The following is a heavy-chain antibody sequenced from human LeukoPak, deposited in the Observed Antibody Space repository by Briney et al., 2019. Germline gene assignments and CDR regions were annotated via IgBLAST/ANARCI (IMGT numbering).Heavy chain of an antibody. Sequence: ASVTVSFTFSAYTLTELSMHWVRQAPGKGHGWMGGFDPEDGETIYAHKFQGRVTMTEDTSTDTAYMELSSLRSEDTAVYYCATVVVALHNNFDYWGQGTLVTASS. CDR3: ATVVVALHNNFDY. V-gene: IGHV1-24*01. CDR2: FDPEDGET. D-gene: IGHD2-15*01. J-gene: IGHJ4*02. CDR1: AYTLTELS.